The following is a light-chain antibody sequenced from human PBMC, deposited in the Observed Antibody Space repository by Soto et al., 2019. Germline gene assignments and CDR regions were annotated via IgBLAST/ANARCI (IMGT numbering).Light chain of an antibody. CDR1: QTISSW. V-gene: IGKV1-5*03. J-gene: IGKJ1*01. Sequence: DIQMTQSPSTLSGSVGYRVTITCLASQTISSWLAWYQQKPGKDPKLLIYNASTLKSGVPSRFSGSGSGTEFTLTIASLQPDDFATYYCQKYETFSGTFGTGNTVDIK. CDR3: QKYETFSGT. CDR2: NAS.